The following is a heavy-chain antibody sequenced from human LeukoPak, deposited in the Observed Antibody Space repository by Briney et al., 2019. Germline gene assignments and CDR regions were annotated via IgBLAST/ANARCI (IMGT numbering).Heavy chain of an antibody. CDR1: GGTFSSYA. V-gene: IGHV1-69*04. Sequence: SVKVSCKASGGTFSSYAISWVRQAPGQGLEWMGRIIPILGIANYAQKFQGRVTITADKSTSTAYMELSSLRSEDTAVYYCAGRNSYCSGGSCYEDGWGQGTLVTVSS. J-gene: IGHJ4*02. CDR2: IIPILGIA. CDR3: AGRNSYCSGGSCYEDG. D-gene: IGHD2-15*01.